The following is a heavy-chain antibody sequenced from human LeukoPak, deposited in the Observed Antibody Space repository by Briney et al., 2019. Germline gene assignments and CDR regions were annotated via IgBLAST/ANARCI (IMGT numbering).Heavy chain of an antibody. CDR1: GFTFSSYG. J-gene: IGHJ4*02. D-gene: IGHD6-13*01. V-gene: IGHV3-30*18. CDR2: ISYGGSNK. CDR3: AKDGSSWYYFDY. Sequence: GGSLRLSCAASGFTFSSYGMHWVRQAPGKGLEWVAVISYGGSNKYYADSVKGRFTISRDNSKNTLYLQMNSLRAEDTAVYYCAKDGSSWYYFDYWGQGTLATVSS.